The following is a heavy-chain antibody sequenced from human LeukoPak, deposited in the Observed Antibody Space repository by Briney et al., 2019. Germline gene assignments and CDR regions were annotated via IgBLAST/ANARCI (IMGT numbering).Heavy chain of an antibody. V-gene: IGHV3-30*18. CDR3: AKELRGYYYYYGMDV. D-gene: IGHD3-10*01. Sequence: PGGSLRLSCAASGFTFSSYGMHWVRQAPGKGLEWVAVISYDGSNKYYADSVKGRSTISRDNSKNTLYLQMNSLRAEDTAVYYCAKELRGYYYYYGMDVWGQGTTVTVSS. CDR1: GFTFSSYG. CDR2: ISYDGSNK. J-gene: IGHJ6*02.